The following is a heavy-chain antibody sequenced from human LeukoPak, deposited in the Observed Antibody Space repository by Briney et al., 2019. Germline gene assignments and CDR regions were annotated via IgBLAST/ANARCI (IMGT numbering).Heavy chain of an antibody. J-gene: IGHJ4*02. D-gene: IGHD2-2*01. V-gene: IGHV3-23*01. CDR2: INNSGGTT. CDR3: AKSPGYSSTRGFDY. Sequence: PGGSLRLSCVTSGFTFSTYAMTWVRQAPGKGPEWVSSINNSGGTTDYSDSVKGRFTVSRDNSKNTLYLQMNSLRAEDTAVYYCAKSPGYSSTRGFDYWGQGTLVTVSS. CDR1: GFTFSTYA.